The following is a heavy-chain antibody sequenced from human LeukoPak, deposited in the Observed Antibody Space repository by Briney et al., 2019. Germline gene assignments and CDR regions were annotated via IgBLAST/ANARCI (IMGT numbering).Heavy chain of an antibody. Sequence: GESLKISCKGFGYSFTSYWIGWVRQMPGKGLEWMGIIYPGDSDTRYSPSFQGQVTISADKSISTAYLQWSSLKASDTAMYYCARLADYYDSSGYYRATSNYYYYYMDVWGKGTTVTVSS. J-gene: IGHJ6*03. CDR2: IYPGDSDT. CDR3: ARLADYYDSSGYYRATSNYYYYYMDV. V-gene: IGHV5-51*01. CDR1: GYSFTSYW. D-gene: IGHD3-22*01.